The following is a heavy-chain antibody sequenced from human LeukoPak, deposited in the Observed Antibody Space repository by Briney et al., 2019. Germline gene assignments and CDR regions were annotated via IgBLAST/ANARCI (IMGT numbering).Heavy chain of an antibody. Sequence: SETLSLTCTVSGGSISSYYWSWIRQPPGKGLEWIGYIYYSGSTNYNPSLKSRVTISVDTSKNQFSLKLSSVTAADTAVYYCASSPPRNRGFDYWGRGTLVTVSS. CDR3: ASSPPRNRGFDY. J-gene: IGHJ4*02. CDR2: IYYSGST. CDR1: GGSISSYY. V-gene: IGHV4-59*08.